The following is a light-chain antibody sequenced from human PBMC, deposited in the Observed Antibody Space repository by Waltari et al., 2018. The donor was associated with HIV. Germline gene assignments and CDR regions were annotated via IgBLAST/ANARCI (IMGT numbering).Light chain of an antibody. CDR3: QQSYSTLWT. CDR1: QSISTY. J-gene: IGKJ1*01. Sequence: DIQMIQCPSSLSASVVDRVTISCRASQSISTYLNWYQQKPGTAPTLLIYNGNILQGGVPSRFSRSGSGTDFTLSISSLQPEDFCTYDCQQSYSTLWTFGPGTKV. V-gene: IGKV1-39*01. CDR2: NGN.